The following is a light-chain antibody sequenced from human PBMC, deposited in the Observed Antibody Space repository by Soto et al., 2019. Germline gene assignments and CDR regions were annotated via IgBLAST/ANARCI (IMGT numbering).Light chain of an antibody. CDR3: SSYAGDNNVV. Sequence: QSVLTQPPSASGSPGQSVTISCTGTSSDVGGYNFVSWYQQHPGEAPKLLIYEVTKRPSGVPDRFSGSKSGNTASLTVSGLQAEDEADYYCSSYAGDNNVVFGGGTKVTVL. V-gene: IGLV2-8*01. CDR1: SSDVGGYNF. J-gene: IGLJ2*01. CDR2: EVT.